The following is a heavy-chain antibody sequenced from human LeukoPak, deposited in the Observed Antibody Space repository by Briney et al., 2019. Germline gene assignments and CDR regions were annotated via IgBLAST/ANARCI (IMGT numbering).Heavy chain of an antibody. J-gene: IGHJ4*02. CDR1: GFTFSDYY. D-gene: IGHD3-22*01. V-gene: IGHV3-11*04. Sequence: GGSQRLSCAASGFTFSDYYISWIRQAPGKGLEWVSYISSSGSTIYYADSVKGRFTISRDNSKNTLYLQMNSLRPEDTAVYYCARDPRGPTGYDSSGRDTFDYWGQGTLVTVSS. CDR3: ARDPRGPTGYDSSGRDTFDY. CDR2: ISSSGSTI.